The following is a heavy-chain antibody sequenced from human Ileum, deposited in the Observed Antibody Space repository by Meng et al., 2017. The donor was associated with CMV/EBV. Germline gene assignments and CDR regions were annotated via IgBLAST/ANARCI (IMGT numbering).Heavy chain of an antibody. CDR2: INPNSGGT. CDR3: ARGDFAITYYYDSSGYPTLDY. CDR1: GYY. D-gene: IGHD3-22*01. J-gene: IGHJ4*02. V-gene: IGHV1-2*02. Sequence: GYYLHWVRQAPGQGLEWMGWINPNSGGTNYAQKFQGRVTMTRDTSISTAYMELSRLRSDDTAVYYCARGDFAITYYYDSSGYPTLDYWGQGTLVTVSS.